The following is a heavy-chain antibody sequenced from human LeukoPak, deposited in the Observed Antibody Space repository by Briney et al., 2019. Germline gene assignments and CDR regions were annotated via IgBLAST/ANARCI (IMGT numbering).Heavy chain of an antibody. CDR1: GFTFSSYG. CDR3: AKESHCSGGSCSPHFDY. Sequence: GGSLRLSCPASGFTFSSYGMHWVRQAPGKGLEWVAVIWYDGSNKYYADSVKGRFTISRDNSKNTLYLQMNSLRAEDTAVYYCAKESHCSGGSCSPHFDYWGQGTLVTVSS. CDR2: IWYDGSNK. D-gene: IGHD2-15*01. J-gene: IGHJ4*02. V-gene: IGHV3-33*06.